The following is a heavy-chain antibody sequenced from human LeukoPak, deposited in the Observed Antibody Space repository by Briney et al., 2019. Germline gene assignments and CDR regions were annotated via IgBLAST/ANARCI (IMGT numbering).Heavy chain of an antibody. CDR3: AGITYYYDSSGYRYDAFDI. CDR1: GYSFTSYW. Sequence: GESLKISCRGSGYSFTSYWIGWVRQLPGKGLEWMGIIYPGDSDTRYSPSFQGQVTISADKSISTAYLQWSSLKASDTAMYYCAGITYYYDSSGYRYDAFDIWGQGTMVTVSS. CDR2: IYPGDSDT. J-gene: IGHJ3*02. V-gene: IGHV5-51*01. D-gene: IGHD3-22*01.